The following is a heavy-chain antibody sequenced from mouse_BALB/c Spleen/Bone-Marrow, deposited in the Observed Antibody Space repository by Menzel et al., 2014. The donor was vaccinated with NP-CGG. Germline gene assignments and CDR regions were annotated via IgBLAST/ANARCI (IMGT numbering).Heavy chain of an antibody. J-gene: IGHJ3*01. CDR1: GFNIXDTY. D-gene: IGHD1-1*01. CDR3: ASYYYGRSSFTY. Sequence: DVKLVESGAELVKPGASVKLSCTASGFNIXDTYMHWVRQRPEQGLEWIGRIDPANGNTKYDPKFQGKATITADTSSNTAYLQLSSLTSEDTAVYYCASYYYGRSSFTYWGQGTLVTVSA. V-gene: IGHV14-3*02. CDR2: IDPANGNT.